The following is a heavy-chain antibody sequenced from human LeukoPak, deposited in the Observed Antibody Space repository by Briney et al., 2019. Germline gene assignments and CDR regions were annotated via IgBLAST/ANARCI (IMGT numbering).Heavy chain of an antibody. CDR1: DGSISSSSYY. V-gene: IGHV4-39*01. CDR2: IYYSGNT. J-gene: IGHJ4*02. D-gene: IGHD2/OR15-2a*01. CDR3: ARGSNVIDY. Sequence: SGTLSLTCTVSDGSISSSSYYWGWIRQPPGKGLEWIGSIYYSGNTYSNPSLKSRVTISVDTSKNQFSLRLTSVTAADTAVYYCARGSNVIDYWGQGTLVTVSS.